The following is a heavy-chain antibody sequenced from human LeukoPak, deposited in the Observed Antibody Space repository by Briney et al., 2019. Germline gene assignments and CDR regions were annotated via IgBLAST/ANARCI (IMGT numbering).Heavy chain of an antibody. D-gene: IGHD6-19*01. Sequence: ASVKVSCKASGYTFTSYDINWVRQATGQGLEWMGWMNPNSGNTGYAQRFQGRVTMTRNTSISTAYMELSSLRSEDTAVYYCAIGKGYSSGWYDPDRVYWGQGTLVTVSS. CDR1: GYTFTSYD. J-gene: IGHJ4*02. CDR3: AIGKGYSSGWYDPDRVY. V-gene: IGHV1-8*01. CDR2: MNPNSGNT.